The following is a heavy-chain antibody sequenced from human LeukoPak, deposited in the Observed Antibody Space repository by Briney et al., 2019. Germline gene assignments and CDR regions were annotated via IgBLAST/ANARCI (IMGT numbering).Heavy chain of an antibody. CDR2: IYTSGST. CDR3: ARDFAEGQPQDAFDI. J-gene: IGHJ3*02. CDR1: GGSISSYY. V-gene: IGHV4-4*07. D-gene: IGHD3-3*01. Sequence: SENLSLTCTVSGGSISSYYWSWIRQPAGKGLEWIGRIYTSGSTNYNPSLKSRVTMSVDTSKNQFSLKLSSVTAADTAVYYCARDFAEGQPQDAFDIWGQGTMVTVSS.